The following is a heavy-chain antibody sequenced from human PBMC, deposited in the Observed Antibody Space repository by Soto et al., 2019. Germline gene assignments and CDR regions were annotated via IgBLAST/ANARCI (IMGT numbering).Heavy chain of an antibody. CDR3: VSAAKWELLFDY. Sequence: QVQLQESGPGLVKPSQTLSLTCTVSGGSISSGDYYWAWIRQPPGKGLEWIGNIYYTEGTYYNPSLKSRVTISVDTSKNQVSLKLFSVTAADTAVYYCVSAAKWELLFDYWGQGTLVTVSS. J-gene: IGHJ4*02. CDR1: GGSISSGDYY. V-gene: IGHV4-39*01. D-gene: IGHD1-26*01. CDR2: IYYTEGT.